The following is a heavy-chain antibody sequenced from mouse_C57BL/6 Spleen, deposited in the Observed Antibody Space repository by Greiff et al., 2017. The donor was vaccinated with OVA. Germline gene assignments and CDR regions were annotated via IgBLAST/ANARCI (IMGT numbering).Heavy chain of an antibody. V-gene: IGHV3-1*01. Sequence: DVQLQESGPGMVKPSQSLSLPCTVTGYSITSGYDWHWIRHFPGNKLEWMGYISYSGSTNYNPSLKSRISITHDTSKNHFFLKLNSVTTEDTATYDCARVDDGYGWFAYWGQGTLVTVSA. CDR3: ARVDDGYGWFAY. CDR2: ISYSGST. J-gene: IGHJ3*01. D-gene: IGHD2-3*01. CDR1: GYSITSGYD.